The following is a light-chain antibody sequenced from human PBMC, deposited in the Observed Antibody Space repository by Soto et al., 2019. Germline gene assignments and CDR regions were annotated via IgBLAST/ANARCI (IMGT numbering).Light chain of an antibody. CDR2: GAS. J-gene: IGKJ3*01. CDR1: QSVSGN. V-gene: IGKV3-15*01. Sequence: EIVMTQSPATLSVSPGERATLSCRASQSVSGNLAWYQQKPGQAPRLLIYGASTRATGLPARFSGSGSGTEFTLTLIILQSKDFALYYCQQYDHVPFTFGPGTKVDIK. CDR3: QQYDHVPFT.